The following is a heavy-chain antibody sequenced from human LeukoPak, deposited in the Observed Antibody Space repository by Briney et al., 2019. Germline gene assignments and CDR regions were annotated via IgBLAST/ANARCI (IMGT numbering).Heavy chain of an antibody. CDR2: IIPIFGIA. D-gene: IGHD3-10*01. CDR3: ASPHYYGSGSYYKGCEY. V-gene: IGHV1-69*05. CDR1: GGTFSSYA. Sequence: SVKVSCKASGGTFSSYAISWVRQAPGQGLEWMGRIIPIFGIANYAQKFQGRGTITTDESTSTAYMELRSLRSEDTAVYYCASPHYYGSGSYYKGCEYWGQGTLLTVSS. J-gene: IGHJ4*02.